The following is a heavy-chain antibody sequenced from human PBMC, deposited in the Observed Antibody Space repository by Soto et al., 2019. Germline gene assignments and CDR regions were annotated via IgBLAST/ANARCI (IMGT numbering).Heavy chain of an antibody. D-gene: IGHD6-19*01. Sequence: ASVKVSCKASGYTFTSYGISWARQAPGQGLEWMGWISAYNGNTNYAQKLQGRVTMTTDTSTSTAYMELRSLRSDDTAVYYCARAPRGAVAGGNDYWGQGTLVTVSS. CDR3: ARAPRGAVAGGNDY. J-gene: IGHJ4*02. CDR2: ISAYNGNT. CDR1: GYTFTSYG. V-gene: IGHV1-18*01.